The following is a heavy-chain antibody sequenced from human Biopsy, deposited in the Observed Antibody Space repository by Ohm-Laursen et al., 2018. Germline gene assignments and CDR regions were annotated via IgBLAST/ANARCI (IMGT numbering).Heavy chain of an antibody. Sequence: GTLSLTCTVSGGSVNSDSSHWSWIRQPPGKGLEWIGYISYSGSTKYNPSLKSPVTILVDTSKNQFSLKLNSVTAADTAVYYCGRREVAITHDAFDTWGQGTMVTVSS. CDR1: GGSVNSDSSH. D-gene: IGHD5-12*01. CDR3: GRREVAITHDAFDT. J-gene: IGHJ3*02. CDR2: ISYSGST. V-gene: IGHV4-61*01.